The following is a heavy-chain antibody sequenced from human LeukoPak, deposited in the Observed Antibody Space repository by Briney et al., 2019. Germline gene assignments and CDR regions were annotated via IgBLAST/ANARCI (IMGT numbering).Heavy chain of an antibody. D-gene: IGHD3-22*01. Sequence: PSQTLSLTCTVSGYSISSGYYWGWIRQPPGKGLEWIGSIYHSGSTYYNPSLKSRVTISVDTSKNQFSLKLSSVTAADTAVYYCARDRRGSGYYYVVSFDYWGQGTLVTVSS. CDR3: ARDRRGSGYYYVVSFDY. J-gene: IGHJ4*02. V-gene: IGHV4-38-2*02. CDR1: GYSISSGYY. CDR2: IYHSGST.